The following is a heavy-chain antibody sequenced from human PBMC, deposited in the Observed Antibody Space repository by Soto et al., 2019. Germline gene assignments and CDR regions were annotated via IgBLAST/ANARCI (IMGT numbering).Heavy chain of an antibody. Sequence: EEQLVESGGGLIQPGGSLRLSCTASGFNFGDYAMHWVRQGPGKGLQWVSGITWNSDIIDYAESVKGRFTISRDNDENSLYLQMDSLRPEDTALYYCAKDPALASIAWHGTFDIWGRGTMVTVSS. J-gene: IGHJ3*02. CDR3: AKDPALASIAWHGTFDI. CDR2: ITWNSDII. D-gene: IGHD6-19*01. V-gene: IGHV3-9*01. CDR1: GFNFGDYA.